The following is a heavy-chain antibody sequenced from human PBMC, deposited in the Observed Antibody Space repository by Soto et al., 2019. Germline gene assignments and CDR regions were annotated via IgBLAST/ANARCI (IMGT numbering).Heavy chain of an antibody. D-gene: IGHD3-3*01. CDR1: GGSISSYY. J-gene: IGHJ4*02. CDR3: ATLQSIYDFWSGYYRTEYYFDY. CDR2: IYYSGST. V-gene: IGHV4-59*01. Sequence: SETLSLTCTVSGGSISSYYWSWIRQPPGKGLEWIGYIYYSGSTKYNPSLKSRVTISVDTSKNQFSLKLSSVTAADTAVYYCATLQSIYDFWSGYYRTEYYFDYWGQGTLVTVSS.